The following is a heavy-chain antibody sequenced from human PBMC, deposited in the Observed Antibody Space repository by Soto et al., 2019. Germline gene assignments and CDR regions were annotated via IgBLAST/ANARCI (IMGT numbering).Heavy chain of an antibody. D-gene: IGHD6-13*01. Sequence: VQLVESGGGVVQPGKSLRLSCSVSGFTLNTYSMHWVRQAPGKGLEWVAVVSFDGVNKHYRDSVKGRFTISRDIAKNMLYLQMTSLRLEDTALYYCARDPDLIEAAGNYFEYWGQGTLVTVSS. CDR2: VSFDGVNK. J-gene: IGHJ4*02. V-gene: IGHV3-30*10. CDR3: ARDPDLIEAAGNYFEY. CDR1: GFTLNTYS.